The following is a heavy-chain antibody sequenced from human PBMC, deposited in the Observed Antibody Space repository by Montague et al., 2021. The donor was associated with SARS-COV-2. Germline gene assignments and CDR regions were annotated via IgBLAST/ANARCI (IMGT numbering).Heavy chain of an antibody. J-gene: IGHJ6*02. D-gene: IGHD2-21*02. CDR2: IYNNGST. CDR3: ARGGGDSADYYYYAMDV. Sequence: SETLSLTCTVSGGSISSYYWSWIRQLPGKGPQWIGYIYNNGSTNCNTSLKSRVTLSIDTSKNQFSLKLTSVTAADTAVYYCARGGGDSADYYYYAMDVWGQGTTVTVSS. CDR1: GGSISSYY. V-gene: IGHV4-59*01.